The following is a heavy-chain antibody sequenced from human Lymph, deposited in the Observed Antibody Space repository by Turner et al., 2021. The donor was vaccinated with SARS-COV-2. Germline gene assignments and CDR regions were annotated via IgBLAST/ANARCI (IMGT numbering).Heavy chain of an antibody. J-gene: IGHJ4*02. CDR2: ISGSGGST. V-gene: IGHV3-23*01. Sequence: EVQLLESGGGLVQPGGSLRLSCAASGFTFSSYAMSWVRQDPGRGLEWVSAISGSGGSTYYADSVKGRFTISRDNSKNTLYLQMKSLRAEDTAVYYCAKNEMVMIVVVITLLDYWGQGTLVTVSS. CDR1: GFTFSSYA. D-gene: IGHD3-22*01. CDR3: AKNEMVMIVVVITLLDY.